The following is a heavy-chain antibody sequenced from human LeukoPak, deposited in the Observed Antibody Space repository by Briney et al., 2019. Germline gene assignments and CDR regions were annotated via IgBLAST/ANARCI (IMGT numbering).Heavy chain of an antibody. V-gene: IGHV5-51*01. CDR2: IYPGDSDT. CDR1: GYSITSYW. CDR3: ARNIGYCSGGSCPSNWFDP. J-gene: IGHJ5*02. Sequence: LGESLKISCKGSGYSITSYWIGWVRQMPGKGLEWMGIIYPGDSDTRYSPSFQGQVTISADKSISTAYLQWSSLKASDTAMYYCARNIGYCSGGSCPSNWFDPWGQGTLVTVSS. D-gene: IGHD2-15*01.